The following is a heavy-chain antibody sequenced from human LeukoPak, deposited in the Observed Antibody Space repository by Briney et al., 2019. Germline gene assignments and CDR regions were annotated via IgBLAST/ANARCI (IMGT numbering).Heavy chain of an antibody. D-gene: IGHD5-12*01. CDR3: ARVSNSGYDYRAVGAFDI. Sequence: PGGSLRLSCAASGFTVSSNYMRWVRQAPGKGLEWVSVIYSGGSTYYADSVKGRFTISRDNSKNTLYLQMNSLRAEDTAVYYCARVSNSGYDYRAVGAFDIWGQGTMVTVSS. J-gene: IGHJ3*02. CDR1: GFTVSSNY. V-gene: IGHV3-66*01. CDR2: IYSGGST.